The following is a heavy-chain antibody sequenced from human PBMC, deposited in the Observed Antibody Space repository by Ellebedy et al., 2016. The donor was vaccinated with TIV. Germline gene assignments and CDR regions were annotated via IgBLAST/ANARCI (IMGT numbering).Heavy chain of an antibody. CDR2: IYQTEST. V-gene: IGHV4-38-2*02. CDR1: GFSISSGYY. Sequence: GSLRLSXTVSGFSISSGYYWAWIRQTPGRGLEWIATIYQTESTYYNPSLKSRLSISVDMSKNQFSLSLRSMTAADTAVYYCARGTDWFDPWGKGILVTVSS. CDR3: ARGTDWFDP. J-gene: IGHJ5*02.